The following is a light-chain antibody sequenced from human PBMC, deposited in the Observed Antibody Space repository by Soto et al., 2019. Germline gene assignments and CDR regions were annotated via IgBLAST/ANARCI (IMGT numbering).Light chain of an antibody. V-gene: IGKV3-20*01. Sequence: EFVCPHPPGKVFFSPKERNTLSCRARQSVSSSYLAWYQQKPGQPPRLVMYATSSRATGIPARFSGSGSGTDFTLTISRLEPEDFAVYYCQQYGSSSWTFGQGTKV. CDR1: QSVSSSY. CDR3: QQYGSSSWT. J-gene: IGKJ1*01. CDR2: ATS.